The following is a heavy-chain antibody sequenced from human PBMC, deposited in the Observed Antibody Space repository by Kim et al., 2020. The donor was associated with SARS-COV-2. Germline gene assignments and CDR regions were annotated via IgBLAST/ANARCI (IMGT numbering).Heavy chain of an antibody. J-gene: IGHJ4*02. D-gene: IGHD3-22*01. CDR3: IVVVPPLDY. V-gene: IGHV3-74*01. Sequence: GGSLRLSCAASGFSFSSYWMHWVRQAPGKGLVWVSRINSDGSSRSYADSVKGRFTISRDNAKNTLYLQMNSLRAEDTALYYCIVVVPPLDYWGQGILVTV. CDR1: GFSFSSYW. CDR2: INSDGSSR.